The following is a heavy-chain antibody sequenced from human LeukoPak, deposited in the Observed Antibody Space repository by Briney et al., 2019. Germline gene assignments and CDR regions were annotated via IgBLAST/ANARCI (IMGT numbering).Heavy chain of an antibody. D-gene: IGHD2/OR15-2a*01. Sequence: SHTLSLTCAISGDSVSSNSAAWSWIRQSPSRGLEWLARTYYRSKWYYDYAVSLRSRITINPDPSRNQFFLQVNSVTAEDTAVYYCARGSHESTWVWGQGTPVTVSS. CDR1: GDSVSSNSAA. J-gene: IGHJ4*02. CDR2: TYYRSKWYY. CDR3: ARGSHESTWV. V-gene: IGHV6-1*01.